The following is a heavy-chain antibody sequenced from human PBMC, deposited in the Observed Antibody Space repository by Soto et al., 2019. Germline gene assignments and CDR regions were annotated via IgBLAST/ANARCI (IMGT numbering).Heavy chain of an antibody. CDR1: GDSISSGRSY. J-gene: IGHJ4*02. CDR3: GRENQFHYFDY. Sequence: QVQLQESGPGLVKPSQALSLTCTVSGDSISSGRSYWSWIRQHPGKGLEWIGYINYSGSTHYTPSLKSRVTISVDTSKNQFSLKLSSVTAADTAVYYCGRENQFHYFDYWGQGTLVTVSS. V-gene: IGHV4-31*03. CDR2: INYSGST. D-gene: IGHD2-21*01.